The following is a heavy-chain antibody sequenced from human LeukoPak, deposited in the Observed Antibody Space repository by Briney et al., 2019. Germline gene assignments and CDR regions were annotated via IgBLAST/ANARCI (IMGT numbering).Heavy chain of an antibody. CDR1: GFTFSSYG. CDR3: ARDPWSSSWYFDY. CDR2: ISYDGSNK. J-gene: IGHJ4*02. Sequence: GRSLRLSCAASGFTFSSYGMHWVRQAPGKGLEWVAVISYDGSNKYYADSVKGRFTISRDNSKNTLYLQMNSLRAEDTAVYYCARDPWSSSWYFDYWGQGTLVTVSS. D-gene: IGHD6-13*01. V-gene: IGHV3-30*03.